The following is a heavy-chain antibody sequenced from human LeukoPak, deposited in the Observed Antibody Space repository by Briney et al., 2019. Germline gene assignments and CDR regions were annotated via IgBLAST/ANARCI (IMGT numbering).Heavy chain of an antibody. Sequence: SETLSLTCAVYGGSFSGYYWSWIRQPPGKGLEWIGEINHSGSTNYNPSLKSRVTISVDTSKNQFSLKLSSVTAADTAVYYCASGDHYYYGMDVWGQGTTVTVSS. V-gene: IGHV4-34*01. CDR1: GGSFSGYY. CDR2: INHSGST. J-gene: IGHJ6*02. CDR3: ASGDHYYYGMDV.